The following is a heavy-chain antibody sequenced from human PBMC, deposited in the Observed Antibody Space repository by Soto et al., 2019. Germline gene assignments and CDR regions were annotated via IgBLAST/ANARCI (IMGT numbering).Heavy chain of an antibody. CDR2: INPNSGGT. V-gene: IGHV1-2*02. Sequence: ASVKVSCKASGYTFTRYTMHWVRQAPGQGLEWMGWINPNSGGTNYAQKFQGRVTMTRDTSISTAYMELSRLRSDDTAVYYCARDRGYSYGIRRNYYGVDVWGQGTTVTVSS. CDR1: GYTFTRYT. CDR3: ARDRGYSYGIRRNYYGVDV. J-gene: IGHJ6*02. D-gene: IGHD5-18*01.